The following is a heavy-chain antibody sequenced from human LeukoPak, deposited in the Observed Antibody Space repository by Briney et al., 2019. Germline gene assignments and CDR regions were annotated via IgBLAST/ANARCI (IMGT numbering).Heavy chain of an antibody. CDR1: GGSISSGDYY. CDR3: ARDGYYYGSGSYPRRVL. V-gene: IGHV4-30-4*08. D-gene: IGHD3-10*01. J-gene: IGHJ4*02. Sequence: SQTLSLTCTVSGGSISSGDYYWSWIRQPPGKGLEWIGYIYYSGRTYYNPSLKRRVAISVDTPNNQLSLKLSSVTAADTAEYYCARDGYYYGSGSYPRRVLWGQGTLVTVSS. CDR2: IYYSGRT.